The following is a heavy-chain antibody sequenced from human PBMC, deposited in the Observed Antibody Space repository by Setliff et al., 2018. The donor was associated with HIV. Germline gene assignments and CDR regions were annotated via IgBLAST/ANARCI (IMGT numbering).Heavy chain of an antibody. J-gene: IGHJ6*03. D-gene: IGHD3-3*01. Sequence: PSETLSLTCAVYGGSFSGYYWSWIRQPPGKGLEWIGKINHDRTTNYNPSLKSRVTISVDTAKNQFSLTLNSVTAADTAVYYCARGSRQLTIFGVVFKTNYYFMDVWGKGTAVTVSS. V-gene: IGHV4-34*01. CDR1: GGSFSGYY. CDR3: ARGSRQLTIFGVVFKTNYYFMDV. CDR2: INHDRTT.